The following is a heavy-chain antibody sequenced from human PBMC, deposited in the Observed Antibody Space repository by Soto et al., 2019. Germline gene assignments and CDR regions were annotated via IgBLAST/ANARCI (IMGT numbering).Heavy chain of an antibody. CDR1: GGSISSGGYS. V-gene: IGHV4-30-2*01. CDR2: IYHSGST. Sequence: PSETLSLTCAVSGGSISSGGYSWSWIRQPPGKGLEWIGYIYHSGSTYYNPSLKSRVTISVDRSKNQFSLKLSSVTAADTAVYYCARYCSSTSCYNGGDYYYGMDVWGQGTTVTVSS. J-gene: IGHJ6*02. D-gene: IGHD2-2*02. CDR3: ARYCSSTSCYNGGDYYYGMDV.